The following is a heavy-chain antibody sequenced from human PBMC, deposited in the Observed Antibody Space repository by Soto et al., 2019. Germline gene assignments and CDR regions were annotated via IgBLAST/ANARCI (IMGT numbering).Heavy chain of an antibody. V-gene: IGHV3-30*03. D-gene: IGHD6-6*01. CDR1: GFTFSSYG. J-gene: IGHJ6*02. CDR3: ASPEGGAARPDYYYGMDV. Sequence: PGGSLSLSCAASGFTFSSYGMHWVRQAPGKGLEWVAVISYDGSNKYYADSVKGRFTISRDNSKNTLYLQMNSLRAEDTAVYYCASPEGGAARPDYYYGMDVWGQGTTVTVSS. CDR2: ISYDGSNK.